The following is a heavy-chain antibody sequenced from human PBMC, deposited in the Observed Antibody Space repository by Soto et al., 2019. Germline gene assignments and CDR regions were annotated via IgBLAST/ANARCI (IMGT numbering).Heavy chain of an antibody. V-gene: IGHV4-61*01. CDR3: APSGEGGSYYYFDY. CDR2: IYYSGST. D-gene: IGHD1-26*01. J-gene: IGHJ4*02. CDR1: GGSVSSGSYY. Sequence: QVQLQESGPGLVKPSETLSLTCTVSGGSVSSGSYYWSWIRQPPGKGLEWIGYIYYSGSTHYNPSIKSRVTISVDTYKNQFSLKLSSVTAADTAVYYCAPSGEGGSYYYFDYWGQGTLVTVS.